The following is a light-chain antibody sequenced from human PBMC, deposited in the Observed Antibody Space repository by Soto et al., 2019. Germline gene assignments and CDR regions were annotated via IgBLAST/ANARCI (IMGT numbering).Light chain of an antibody. CDR3: QQSYSTPTIT. J-gene: IGKJ5*01. Sequence: DIPMTQSPPSLSASVGDRVTITCRSSQSISSYLNWYQQKPGKAHKLLVYAASSLQSGVPSRFSGSVSGTDLTLTIRSLQPEDFATYYCQQSYSTPTITFCQPTRLEIK. CDR1: QSISSY. CDR2: AAS. V-gene: IGKV1-39*01.